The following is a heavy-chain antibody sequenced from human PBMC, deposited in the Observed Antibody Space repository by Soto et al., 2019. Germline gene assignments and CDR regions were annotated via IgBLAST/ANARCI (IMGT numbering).Heavy chain of an antibody. D-gene: IGHD1-26*01. CDR2: IYPGDSDT. Sequence: XXSLKISWKGSGYSFTSYWIVWVRQMPGKGLEWMGIIYPGDSDTRYSPSFQGQVTISADKSISTAYLQWRSLKASDTAMYYCALPSGGELLAWGQGTLVTVSS. CDR1: GYSFTSYW. J-gene: IGHJ5*02. CDR3: ALPSGGELLA. V-gene: IGHV5-51*01.